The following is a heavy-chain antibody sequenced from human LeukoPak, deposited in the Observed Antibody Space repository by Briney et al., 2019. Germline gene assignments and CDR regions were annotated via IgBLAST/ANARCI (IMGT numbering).Heavy chain of an antibody. V-gene: IGHV4-34*01. J-gene: IGHJ4*02. Sequence: SETLSLTCAVYGGSFSGYYWSWIRQPPGKGLEWIGEINHSGSTYYNPSLKSRVTISVDTSKNQFSLKLSSVTAADTAVYYCARAQPNYGDYVDYWGQGTLVTVSS. CDR1: GGSFSGYY. CDR3: ARAQPNYGDYVDY. CDR2: INHSGST. D-gene: IGHD4-17*01.